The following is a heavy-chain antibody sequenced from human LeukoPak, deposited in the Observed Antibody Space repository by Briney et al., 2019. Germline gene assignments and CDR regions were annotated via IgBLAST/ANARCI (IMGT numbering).Heavy chain of an antibody. CDR1: GFTVSSNY. Sequence: GGSLRLSXAASGFTVSSNYMSWVRQAPGKGLEWVSVIYSGGSTYYADSVKGRFTISRDNSKNTLYLQMNSLRAEDTAVYYCARSNSPPYYFDYWGQGTLVTVSS. J-gene: IGHJ4*02. V-gene: IGHV3-53*01. CDR3: ARSNSPPYYFDY. CDR2: IYSGGST. D-gene: IGHD5-18*01.